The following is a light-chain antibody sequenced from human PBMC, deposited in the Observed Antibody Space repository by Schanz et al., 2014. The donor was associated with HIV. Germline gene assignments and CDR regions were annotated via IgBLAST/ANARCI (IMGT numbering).Light chain of an antibody. Sequence: QSALTQPASVSGSPGQSITISCTGTSSDVGGYNYLSWYQQHPGKAPKLMLYDVSNRPSGVSNRFSGSKSGNTASLTISGLQAEDEAEYYCTSYTSTNTWVFGGGTKLTVL. CDR2: DVS. J-gene: IGLJ3*02. CDR3: TSYTSTNTWV. V-gene: IGLV2-14*03. CDR1: SSDVGGYNY.